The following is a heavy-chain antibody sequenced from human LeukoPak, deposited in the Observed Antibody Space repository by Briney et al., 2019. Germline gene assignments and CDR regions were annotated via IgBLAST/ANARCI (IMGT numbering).Heavy chain of an antibody. CDR2: ISAYNGNT. CDR1: GYTFTSYG. CDR3: ALTLVATIMYYYGMDV. Sequence: ASVKVSCKASGYTFTSYGISWVRQAPGQGLEWMGWISAYNGNTNYAQKFQGRVTITADESTSTAYMELSSLRSEDTAVYYCALTLVATIMYYYGMDVWGQGTTVTVSS. J-gene: IGHJ6*02. V-gene: IGHV1-18*01. D-gene: IGHD5-12*01.